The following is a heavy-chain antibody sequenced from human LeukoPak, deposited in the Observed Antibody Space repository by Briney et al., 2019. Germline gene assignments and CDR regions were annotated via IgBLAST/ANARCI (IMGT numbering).Heavy chain of an antibody. CDR2: IIPIFGTA. J-gene: IGHJ4*02. V-gene: IGHV1-69*13. CDR1: GGTFSSYA. Sequence: ASVKVSCKASGGTFSSYAISWVRQAPGQGLEWMGGIIPIFGTANYAQKFQGRVTITADESTSTAYMELSSLRSEDTAEYYCARGRDSSGWYAFDYWGQGTLVTVSS. CDR3: ARGRDSSGWYAFDY. D-gene: IGHD6-19*01.